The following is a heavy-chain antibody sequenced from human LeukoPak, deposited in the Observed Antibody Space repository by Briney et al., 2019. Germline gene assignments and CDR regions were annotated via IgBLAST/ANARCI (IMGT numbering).Heavy chain of an antibody. CDR2: IDPSDSYT. CDR3: ARQTYSSTWFDY. V-gene: IGHV5-10-1*01. J-gene: IGHJ4*02. Sequence: GESLKISCKGSGYSFTTYWISWVRQMPGKGLEWMGMIDPSDSYTNYSPSFQGHVTISADKSISTAYLQWSSLQASDAAMYYCARQTYSSTWFDYWGQGTPVTVSS. CDR1: GYSFTTYW. D-gene: IGHD6-13*01.